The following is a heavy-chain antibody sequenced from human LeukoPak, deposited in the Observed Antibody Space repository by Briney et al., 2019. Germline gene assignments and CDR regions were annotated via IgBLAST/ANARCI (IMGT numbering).Heavy chain of an antibody. CDR2: IYYSGST. CDR3: ARVALCSSSSYWFDP. Sequence: KPSETLSLTCTVYGGSLSCYYWSWIRQLQGQGLEWIGYIYYSGSTNYNTSLKSRVTISVDTSKNQFSLKLSSVTAADTAVYYCARVALCSSSSYWFDPWGQGTLVTVSS. CDR1: GGSLSCYY. J-gene: IGHJ5*02. D-gene: IGHD6-6*01. V-gene: IGHV4-59*01.